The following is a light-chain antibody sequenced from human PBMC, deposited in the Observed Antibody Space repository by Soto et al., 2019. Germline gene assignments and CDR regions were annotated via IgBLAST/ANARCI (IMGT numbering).Light chain of an antibody. CDR3: CSYAGSYLWV. V-gene: IGLV2-11*01. J-gene: IGLJ3*02. CDR1: SSDVGGYNY. CDR2: DVT. Sequence: QSALTQPHSVSGSPGQSVTISCTGTSSDVGGYNYVSWYQQHPVKSPKVLLYDVTKRPSGVPDLFSGSTSGNPASLTLSGIQAEDEADYYCCSYAGSYLWVFGGGTKRTVL.